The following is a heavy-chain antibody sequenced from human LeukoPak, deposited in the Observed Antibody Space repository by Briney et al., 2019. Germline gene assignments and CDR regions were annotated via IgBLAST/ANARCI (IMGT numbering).Heavy chain of an antibody. CDR3: ARDEGSAYPFDY. J-gene: IGHJ4*02. CDR1: GGSISSYY. D-gene: IGHD3-22*01. Sequence: PSETLSLTCTVSGGSISSYYWSWIRQPPGKGLEWIGYIYYSGSTNYNPSLKSRVTISVDTSKNQFSLNLNSVTAADTAVYFCARDEGSAYPFDYWGQGTLVTVSS. V-gene: IGHV4-59*12. CDR2: IYYSGST.